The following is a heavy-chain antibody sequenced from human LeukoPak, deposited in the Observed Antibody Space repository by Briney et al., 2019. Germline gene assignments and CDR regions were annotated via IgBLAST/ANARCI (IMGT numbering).Heavy chain of an antibody. CDR2: ISWNSGSI. J-gene: IGHJ3*02. CDR3: ARPGGYDSSGYYYSHAFDI. CDR1: GFTFDDYA. D-gene: IGHD3-22*01. V-gene: IGHV3-9*01. Sequence: GGSLRLSRAASGFTFDDYAMHWVRQALGKGLEWVSGISWNSGSIGYADSVKGRFTISRDNSKNTLYLQMNSLRAEDTAVYYCARPGGYDSSGYYYSHAFDIWGQGTMVTVSS.